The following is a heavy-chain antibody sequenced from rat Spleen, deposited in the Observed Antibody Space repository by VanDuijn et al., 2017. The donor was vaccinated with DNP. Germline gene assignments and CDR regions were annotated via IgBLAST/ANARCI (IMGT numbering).Heavy chain of an antibody. CDR3: AIYYYSGDNWFGY. CDR1: GFTFSNFY. V-gene: IGHV5-25*01. CDR2: ISPDGGNT. Sequence: EVQVVESGGGSVQPGRSMKLSCAASGFTFSNFYMAWVRQAPTEGLEWVAAISPDGGNTYYPDSVKGRFTISRDNAKNTLYLQMNSLRSEDTATYYCAIYYYSGDNWFGYWGQGTLVTVSS. J-gene: IGHJ3*01. D-gene: IGHD1-1*01.